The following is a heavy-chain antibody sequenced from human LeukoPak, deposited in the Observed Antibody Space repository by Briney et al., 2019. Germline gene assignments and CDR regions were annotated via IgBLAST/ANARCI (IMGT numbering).Heavy chain of an antibody. CDR1: GYTFTSYD. D-gene: IGHD6-13*01. J-gene: IGHJ6*03. V-gene: IGHV1-8*01. CDR2: MNPNSGNT. Sequence: ASVKVSCKASGYTFTSYDINWVRQATGQGLEWMGWMNPNSGNTGYAQKFQGRVTMTRNTSISTAYMELSSLRSEDTAVYYCARGSSWYIRDSYYYYMDVWGKGTTVTVSS. CDR3: ARGSSWYIRDSYYYYMDV.